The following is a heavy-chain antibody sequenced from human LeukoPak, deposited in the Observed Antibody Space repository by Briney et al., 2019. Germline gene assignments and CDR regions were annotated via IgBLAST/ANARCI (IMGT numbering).Heavy chain of an antibody. Sequence: GSSVKVSYKASERTFSSYAISWVRQAPGHGLEWMGGIIPIFGTANYAQKFQGRVTITTDESTSTAYMELSSLRSEDTAVYYCARGPAAYYYYYYMDVWGKWTTVTLSS. CDR1: ERTFSSYA. CDR2: IIPIFGTA. V-gene: IGHV1-69*05. J-gene: IGHJ6*03. D-gene: IGHD6-13*01. CDR3: ARGPAAYYYYYYMDV.